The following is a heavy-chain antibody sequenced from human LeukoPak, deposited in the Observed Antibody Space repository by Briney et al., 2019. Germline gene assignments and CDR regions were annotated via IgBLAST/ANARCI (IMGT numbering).Heavy chain of an antibody. CDR3: ASSQTYYDILTGYYIRGGFDY. D-gene: IGHD3-9*01. CDR2: IIPIFGTA. Sequence: GSSVKVSCKASGGTFSSYAISWVRQAPGQGLEWMGGIIPIFGTANYAQKFQGRVTITADESTSTAYMELSSLRSEDTALYYCASSQTYYDILTGYYIRGGFDYWGQGTLVTVSS. J-gene: IGHJ4*02. V-gene: IGHV1-69*01. CDR1: GGTFSSYA.